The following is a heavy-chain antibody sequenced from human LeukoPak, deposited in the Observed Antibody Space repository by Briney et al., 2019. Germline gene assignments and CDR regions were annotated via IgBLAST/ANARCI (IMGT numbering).Heavy chain of an antibody. CDR3: ARVSAGVIGMKDVFDI. J-gene: IGHJ3*02. Sequence: GGSLRLSCAASGFTFNTYNMNWVRQAPGKGLGWVSSISSSSSYIYYADSVKGRFTISRDNAKNSLYLQMNSLRAEDTAVYYCARVSAGVIGMKDVFDIWGQGTMVTVSS. CDR1: GFTFNTYN. V-gene: IGHV3-21*01. D-gene: IGHD3-16*02. CDR2: ISSSSSYI.